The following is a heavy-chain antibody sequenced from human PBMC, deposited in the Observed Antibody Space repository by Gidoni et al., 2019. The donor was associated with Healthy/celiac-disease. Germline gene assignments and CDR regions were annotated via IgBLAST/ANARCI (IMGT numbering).Heavy chain of an antibody. D-gene: IGHD3-3*01. CDR3: ARHITIFAGYYYYYGMDV. V-gene: IGHV1-69*02. CDR2: IIPILGIA. Sequence: QVQLVQSGAEVKKPGSSVTVSCKASGGTFSTYTISWVRQAPGQGLEWMGRIIPILGIANYAQKLQGRVTITADKSTSTAYMELSSMRSEDTAVYYSARHITIFAGYYYYYGMDVWGQGTMVTVSS. J-gene: IGHJ6*02. CDR1: GGTFSTYT.